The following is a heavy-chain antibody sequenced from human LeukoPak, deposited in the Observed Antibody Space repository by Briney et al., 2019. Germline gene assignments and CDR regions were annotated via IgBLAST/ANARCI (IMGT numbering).Heavy chain of an antibody. CDR1: GFTFSSYS. V-gene: IGHV3-48*02. D-gene: IGHD1-26*01. J-gene: IGHJ4*02. Sequence: GGSLRLSCAASGFTFSSYSMNWVRQAPGKGLEWVSHIAASGTAMFYADSVKGRFTISRDNAKNSLYLQMNSLRDEDTAVYYCASSGSYRFDYWGQGTLVTVSS. CDR2: IAASGTAM. CDR3: ASSGSYRFDY.